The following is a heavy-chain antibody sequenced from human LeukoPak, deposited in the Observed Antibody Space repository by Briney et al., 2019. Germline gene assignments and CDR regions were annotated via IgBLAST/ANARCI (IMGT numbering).Heavy chain of an antibody. CDR3: GKEMDS. J-gene: IGHJ4*02. Sequence: GGSLRLSCAASGLTFSGYWMTWVRQDPGKGLEWVANIKQDGSEQYYVDSVKGRFTISRDNAMNSLYLQMNSLRADDTAVYYCGKEMDSWGRGTLVTVSS. CDR1: GLTFSGYW. CDR2: IKQDGSEQ. V-gene: IGHV3-7*04.